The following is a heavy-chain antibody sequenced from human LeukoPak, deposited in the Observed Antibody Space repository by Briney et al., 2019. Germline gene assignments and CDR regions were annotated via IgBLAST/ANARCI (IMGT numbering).Heavy chain of an antibody. D-gene: IGHD3-22*01. CDR1: GFPLSSYA. Sequence: GGSLRLSCAASGFPLSSYAMNWVRQAPGKGLEWVAVIYYDGRNKYYADSVKGRFTISRDNSKNTLYLQMNSLRAEDTAVYYCARDKIGTMIVVVMYYFDYWGQGTLVTVSS. J-gene: IGHJ4*02. CDR3: ARDKIGTMIVVVMYYFDY. CDR2: IYYDGRNK. V-gene: IGHV3-30*04.